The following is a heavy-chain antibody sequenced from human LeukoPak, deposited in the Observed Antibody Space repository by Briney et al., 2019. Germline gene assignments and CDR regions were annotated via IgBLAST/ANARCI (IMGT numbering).Heavy chain of an antibody. V-gene: IGHV1-46*01. Sequence: ASVKVSCKASAYTFTSYYMHWVRQAPGQGLEWMGIINPSGGSTNYAQNFQGRVTMTRDTSTSTVYMELSSLRSEDTAVYYCARAGPAYCGDDCYSNGYFDYWGQGTLVTVSS. J-gene: IGHJ4*02. D-gene: IGHD2-21*02. CDR3: ARAGPAYCGDDCYSNGYFDY. CDR2: INPSGGST. CDR1: AYTFTSYY.